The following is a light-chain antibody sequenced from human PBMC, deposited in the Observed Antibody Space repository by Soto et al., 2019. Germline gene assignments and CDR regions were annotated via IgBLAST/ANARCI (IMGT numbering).Light chain of an antibody. CDR3: QQYTKWPLT. CDR2: HAS. J-gene: IGKJ4*01. Sequence: EIVMTQSPATLSVSPGERATLSCRASQRVYSNLAWYQQKPGQAPRLLIYHASTRATGIPARFSGGGSGTEFTLTISSLQSEDFAVYYCQQYTKWPLTFGGGTKVEIK. V-gene: IGKV3-15*01. CDR1: QRVYSN.